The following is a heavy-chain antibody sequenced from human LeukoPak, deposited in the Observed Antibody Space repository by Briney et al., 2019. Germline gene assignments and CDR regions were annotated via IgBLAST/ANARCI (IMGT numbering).Heavy chain of an antibody. Sequence: GGSLRPSCAASGFTVSSNYTSWVRQDPGNWMGWVSVIYSSGSTYYTDSVKGRFTISRDNSKNTLYLQMNSLRAEDTAVYYCAKMSSSDHFDYWGQGTLVTVSS. D-gene: IGHD6-6*01. V-gene: IGHV3-66*02. J-gene: IGHJ4*02. CDR3: AKMSSSDHFDY. CDR1: GFTVSSNY. CDR2: IYSSGST.